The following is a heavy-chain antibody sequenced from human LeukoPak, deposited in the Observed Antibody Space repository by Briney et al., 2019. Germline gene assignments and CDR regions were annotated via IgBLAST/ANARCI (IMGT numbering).Heavy chain of an antibody. D-gene: IGHD6-13*01. CDR3: ARVRDSSSWYPYYYYGMDV. CDR1: GFTFSSYA. J-gene: IGHJ6*02. V-gene: IGHV3-30*04. Sequence: PGGSLRLSCAASGFTFSSYAMHWVRQAPGKGLEWVAVISYDGSNKYYADSVKGRFTISRDNSKNTLYLQMNSLRAEDTAVYYCARVRDSSSWYPYYYYGMDVWGQGTTVTVSS. CDR2: ISYDGSNK.